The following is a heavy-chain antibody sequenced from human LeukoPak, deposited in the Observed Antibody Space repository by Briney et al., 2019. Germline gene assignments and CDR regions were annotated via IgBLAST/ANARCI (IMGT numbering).Heavy chain of an antibody. D-gene: IGHD3-10*01. Sequence: GRSLRLSCVASGFTFSSYGMHWVRQAPGKGLEWVAIIWVDARNKYYADSVKGRFTISRDNSKNTLYLQMNSLRAEDTAVYYCARSMVRGVIRGDPFDYWGQGTLVTVSS. J-gene: IGHJ4*02. CDR2: IWVDARNK. CDR3: ARSMVRGVIRGDPFDY. V-gene: IGHV3-33*01. CDR1: GFTFSSYG.